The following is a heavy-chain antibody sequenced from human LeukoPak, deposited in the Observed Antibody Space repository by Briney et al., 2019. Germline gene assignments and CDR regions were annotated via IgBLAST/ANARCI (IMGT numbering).Heavy chain of an antibody. D-gene: IGHD5-18*01. J-gene: IGHJ3*02. V-gene: IGHV4-30-2*01. CDR1: GGSISSGGYS. Sequence: PSETLSLTCAVSGGSISSGGYSWSWIRQPPGKGLEWIGYIYHSGSTYYNPSLKSRVTISVDRSKNQFSLKLSSVTAADTAVYYRARSGYSYGGAFDIWGQGTMVTVSS. CDR2: IYHSGST. CDR3: ARSGYSYGGAFDI.